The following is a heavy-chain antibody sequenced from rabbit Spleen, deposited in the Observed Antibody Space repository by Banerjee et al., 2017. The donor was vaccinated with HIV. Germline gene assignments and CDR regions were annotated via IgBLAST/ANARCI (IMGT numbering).Heavy chain of an antibody. CDR2: VLGSGST. D-gene: IGHD2-1*01. Sequence: QSVEESGGRLVTPGTPLTLTCTVSGIDLSSYAMCWVRQAPGKGLEYIGIVLGSGSTYYASWARGRFTISRASSTTVDLKITSPTTEDTATYFCTRVWDSTYDDMVRYLHIWGQGTLVTVS. CDR3: TRVWDSTYDDMVRYLHI. J-gene: IGHJ4*02. CDR1: GIDLSSYA. V-gene: IGHV1S69*01.